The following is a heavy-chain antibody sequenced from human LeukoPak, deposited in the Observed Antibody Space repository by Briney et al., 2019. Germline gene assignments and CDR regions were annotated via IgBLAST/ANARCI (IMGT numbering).Heavy chain of an antibody. V-gene: IGHV4-4*02. CDR1: GGSISSSNW. CDR2: IYHSGST. D-gene: IGHD6-13*01. J-gene: IGHJ5*02. CDR3: ARHLSSSWSRAPFDP. Sequence: SGTLSLTCAVSGGSISSSNWWSWVRQPPGKGLEWIGEIYHSGSTNYNPSLKSRVTMPVDTSKNQFSLRLSSVTAADTAVYYCARHLSSSWSRAPFDPWGQGTLVTVSS.